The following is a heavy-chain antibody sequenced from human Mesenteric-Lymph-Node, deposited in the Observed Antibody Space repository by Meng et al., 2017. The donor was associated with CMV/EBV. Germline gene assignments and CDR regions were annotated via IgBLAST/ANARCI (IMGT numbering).Heavy chain of an antibody. Sequence: ASVKVSCKASGYTFSTYGISWVRQAPGQGLEWMGWINTYTQYAQKFQGRVTMTRNTFISTAYMELSSLRSEDTAVYYCARKYCSSSSCKGGHGMDVWGQGTTVTVSS. CDR1: GYTFSTYG. V-gene: IGHV1-8*02. CDR3: ARKYCSSSSCKGGHGMDV. CDR2: INTYT. J-gene: IGHJ6*02. D-gene: IGHD2-2*01.